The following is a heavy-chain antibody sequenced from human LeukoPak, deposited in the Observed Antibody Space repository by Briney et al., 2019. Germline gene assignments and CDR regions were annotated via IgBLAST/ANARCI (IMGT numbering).Heavy chain of an antibody. Sequence: GGSLRLSCAASGFTVGSSYMSWVRQAPGKGLEWVSVIYTGGSTYYADSVKGRFTISRDNSKNTLYLQMNSLRAEDTAVYYCARRAGYNYPNDYWGQGTLVTFSS. CDR2: IYTGGST. CDR1: GFTVGSSY. D-gene: IGHD5-24*01. V-gene: IGHV3-66*02. J-gene: IGHJ4*02. CDR3: ARRAGYNYPNDY.